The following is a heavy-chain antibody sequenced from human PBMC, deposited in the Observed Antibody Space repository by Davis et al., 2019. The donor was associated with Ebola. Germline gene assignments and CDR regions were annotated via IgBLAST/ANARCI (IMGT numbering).Heavy chain of an antibody. Sequence: GESLKISCAASGSTSSGTAMHWVRQAFGKGLEWVGRIRSKANSYATAYAASVKGRFTISRDDSKNTAYLQMNSLKTEDTAVYYCTSRYSSTNDYWGQGTLVTVSS. CDR2: IRSKANSYAT. CDR1: GSTSSGTA. CDR3: TSRYSSTNDY. D-gene: IGHD6-13*01. V-gene: IGHV3-73*01. J-gene: IGHJ4*02.